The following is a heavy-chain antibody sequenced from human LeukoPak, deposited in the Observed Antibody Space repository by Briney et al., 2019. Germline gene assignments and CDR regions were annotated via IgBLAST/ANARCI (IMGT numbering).Heavy chain of an antibody. V-gene: IGHV3-33*01. CDR3: ARSGGGTYFDY. CDR1: GSIFSSYG. CDR2: IWSDGSNK. J-gene: IGHJ4*02. Sequence: PGRFLRLSCTVSGSIFSSYGMHWVRQAPGKGLEWVAVIWSDGSNKDYVGSVKGRFTISRDDSKNTLYLQMNSLRVEDTAVYYCARSGGGTYFDYWGQGTLVTVSS. D-gene: IGHD2-15*01.